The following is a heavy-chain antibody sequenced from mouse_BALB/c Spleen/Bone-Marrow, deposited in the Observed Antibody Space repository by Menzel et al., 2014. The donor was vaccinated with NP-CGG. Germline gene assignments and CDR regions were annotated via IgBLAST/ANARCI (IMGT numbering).Heavy chain of an antibody. V-gene: IGHV1-4*02. CDR3: AREGTYYAYFDY. J-gene: IGHJ2*01. D-gene: IGHD1-1*01. CDR1: GYIFTSYT. Sequence: VMLVESAAELARPGASVKLSCKASGYIFTSYTIQWIKQRPGQGLEWIGYLNPRIGYTDYNQEFEDKTTLTADKSSSTTYMQLSSLTSEDSAVYYCAREGTYYAYFDYWGQGTTLTVSS. CDR2: LNPRIGYT.